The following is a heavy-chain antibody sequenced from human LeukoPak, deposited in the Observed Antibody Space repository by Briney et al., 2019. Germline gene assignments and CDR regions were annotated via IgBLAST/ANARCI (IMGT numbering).Heavy chain of an antibody. Sequence: PSETLSLTCTVSGGSISSYYWSWIRQPPGKGLEWIGYIYYSGSTNYNPSLKSRVTISVDTSKNQFSLKLSSVTAADTAVYYCARGLGAWGQGTLVTVSS. D-gene: IGHD3-3*01. CDR2: IYYSGST. CDR3: ARGLGA. V-gene: IGHV4-59*01. J-gene: IGHJ4*02. CDR1: GGSISSYY.